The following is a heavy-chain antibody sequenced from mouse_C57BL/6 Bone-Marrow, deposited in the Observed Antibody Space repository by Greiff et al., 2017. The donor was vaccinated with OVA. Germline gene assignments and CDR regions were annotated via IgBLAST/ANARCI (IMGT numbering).Heavy chain of an antibody. D-gene: IGHD2-2*01. CDR2: INPGSGGT. V-gene: IGHV1-54*01. CDR1: GYAFTNYL. Sequence: QVQLQQSGAELVRPGTSVKVSCKASGYAFTNYLIEWVKQWPGQGLEWIGVINPGSGGTNYNEKFKGKATLTADKSSSTAYMQLSSLTSEDSAVYFCARRSYYGYGYAMDYWGQGTSVTVSS. CDR3: ARRSYYGYGYAMDY. J-gene: IGHJ4*01.